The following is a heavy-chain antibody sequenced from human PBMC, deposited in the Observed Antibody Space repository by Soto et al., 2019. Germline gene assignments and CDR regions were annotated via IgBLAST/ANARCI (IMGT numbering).Heavy chain of an antibody. J-gene: IGHJ3*02. CDR2: IYYSVST. V-gene: IGHV4-39*01. Sequence: SETLSLTCTVSGGSISSSNYYWGWIRQPPGKGLEWIGSIYYSVSTFYNPSLESRVTISVDTSKNQFSLKLNSVTAADTAVYYCARPPTANLDAFEIWGQGTLVTVSS. D-gene: IGHD2-8*01. CDR1: GGSISSSNYY. CDR3: ARPPTANLDAFEI.